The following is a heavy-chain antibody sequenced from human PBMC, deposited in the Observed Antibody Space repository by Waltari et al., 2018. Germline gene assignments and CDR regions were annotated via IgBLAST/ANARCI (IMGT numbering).Heavy chain of an antibody. CDR1: GGSISSRSYY. CDR3: ARLRWLFGPYY. Sequence: QLQLQASGPGLVKPSETLSLTCTVSGGSISSRSYYWGWIRQPPGKGLEWIGSIYYSGSTYYNPSLKSRVTISVDTSKNQFSLKLSSVTAADTAVYYCARLRWLFGPYYWGQGTLVTVSS. D-gene: IGHD3-22*01. CDR2: IYYSGST. V-gene: IGHV4-39*01. J-gene: IGHJ4*02.